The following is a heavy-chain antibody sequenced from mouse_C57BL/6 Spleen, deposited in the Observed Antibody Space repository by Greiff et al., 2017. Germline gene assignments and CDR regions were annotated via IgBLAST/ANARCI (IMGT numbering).Heavy chain of an antibody. V-gene: IGHV1-69*01. CDR2: IDPSDSYT. D-gene: IGHD1-1*01. CDR1: GYTFTSYW. CDR3: ARHLRYFDY. J-gene: IGHJ2*01. Sequence: VQLQQPGAELVMPGASVKLSCKASGYTFTSYWMHWVKQRPGQGLEWIGEIDPSDSYTNYNQKFKGKSTLTVDKSSSTASMQLSSLTSEDSAVYYCARHLRYFDYWGQGTTLTVSS.